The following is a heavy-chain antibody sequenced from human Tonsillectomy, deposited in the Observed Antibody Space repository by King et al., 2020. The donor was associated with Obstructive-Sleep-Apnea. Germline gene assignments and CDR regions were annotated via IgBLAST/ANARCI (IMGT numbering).Heavy chain of an antibody. CDR2: ISSSSSTI. CDR3: ARVPRSTSFYFDY. V-gene: IGHV3-48*01. CDR1: GFTFSSYS. J-gene: IGHJ4*02. Sequence: VKLVESGGGLVQPGGSLRLSCAASGFTFSSYSMNWVRQAPGKGLEWVSYISSSSSTIYYADSVKGRFTISRDNAKNSLYLQMNSLRAEDTAVYYCARVPRSTSFYFDYWGQGTLVTVSS. D-gene: IGHD2-2*01.